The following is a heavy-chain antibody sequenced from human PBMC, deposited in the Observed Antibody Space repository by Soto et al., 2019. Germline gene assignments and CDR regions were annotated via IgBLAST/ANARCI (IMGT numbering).Heavy chain of an antibody. CDR3: ARGFGDDKYSSSWYYFDY. D-gene: IGHD6-13*01. CDR2: ISYDGSNK. V-gene: IGHV3-30*03. Sequence: PGGSLRLSCAASGFTFSSYGMHWVRQAPGKGLEWVAVISYDGSNKYYADSVKGRFTISRDDSKNTLYLQMNSLRAEDTAVYYCARGFGDDKYSSSWYYFDYWGQGTLVTVSS. J-gene: IGHJ4*02. CDR1: GFTFSSYG.